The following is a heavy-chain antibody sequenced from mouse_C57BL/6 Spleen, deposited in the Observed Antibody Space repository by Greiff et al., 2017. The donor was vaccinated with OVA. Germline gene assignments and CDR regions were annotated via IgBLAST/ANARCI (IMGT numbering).Heavy chain of an antibody. J-gene: IGHJ4*01. CDR2: ISDGGSYT. V-gene: IGHV5-4*01. D-gene: IGHD2-4*01. CDR3: ARDKPIYYDYDKGNAMDY. CDR1: GFTFSSYA. Sequence: EVQLVESGGGLVKPGGSLKLSCAASGFTFSSYAMSWVRQTPEKRLEWVATISDGGSYTYYPDNVKGRFTISRDNAKNNLYLQMSHLKSEDTAMYYCARDKPIYYDYDKGNAMDYWGQGTSVTVSS.